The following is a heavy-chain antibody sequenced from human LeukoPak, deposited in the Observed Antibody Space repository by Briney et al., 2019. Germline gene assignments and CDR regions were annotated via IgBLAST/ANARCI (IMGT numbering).Heavy chain of an antibody. CDR1: GFTFSSYG. CDR2: IWYDGSNK. CDR3: ARDQPYYDFWSGYVNDAFDI. V-gene: IGHV3-33*01. Sequence: QSGGCLRLSCAASGFTFSSYGMHWVRQAPGKGLEWVAVIWYDGSNKYYADSVKGRFTISRDNSKNTLYLQMNSLRAEDTAVYYCARDQPYYDFWSGYVNDAFDIWGQGTMVTVSS. J-gene: IGHJ3*02. D-gene: IGHD3-3*01.